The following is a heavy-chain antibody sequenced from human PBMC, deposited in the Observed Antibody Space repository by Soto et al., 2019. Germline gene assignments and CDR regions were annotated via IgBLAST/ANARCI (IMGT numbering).Heavy chain of an antibody. Sequence: SETLSLTCTVSGGSISSYYWSWIRQPPGKGLEWIGYIYYSGSTNYNPSLKSRVTISVDTSKNQFSLKLSSVTAADTAVYYCARAAYCTNGVCYNWFDPWGQGTLVTVS. CDR1: GGSISSYY. CDR2: IYYSGST. CDR3: ARAAYCTNGVCYNWFDP. J-gene: IGHJ5*02. V-gene: IGHV4-59*01. D-gene: IGHD2-8*01.